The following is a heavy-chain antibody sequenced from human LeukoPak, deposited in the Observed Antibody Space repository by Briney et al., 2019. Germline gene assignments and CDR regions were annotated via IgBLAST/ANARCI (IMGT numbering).Heavy chain of an antibody. CDR1: GFTFSSYS. V-gene: IGHV3-48*01. CDR3: AKDRNYRDLDSLDI. Sequence: GGSLRLSCAASGFTFSSYSMNWVRQAPGKGLEWVSYISSSSTIYYADSVKGRFTISRDNAKNSLYLQMNSLRAEDTAFYYCAKDRNYRDLDSLDIWGQGTMVTVSS. D-gene: IGHD5-24*01. J-gene: IGHJ3*02. CDR2: ISSSSTI.